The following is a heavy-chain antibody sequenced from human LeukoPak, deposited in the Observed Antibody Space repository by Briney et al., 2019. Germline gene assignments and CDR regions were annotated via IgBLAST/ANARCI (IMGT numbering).Heavy chain of an antibody. Sequence: GGSLRLSCAASGFTFSSYSMTWVRQAPGKGLEWVSSISSSSSYIYYADSVKGRFTISRDNAKNSLYLQMNSLRAEDTAVYYCARERSSTSVDYWGQGTLVTVSS. V-gene: IGHV3-21*01. CDR1: GFTFSSYS. CDR3: ARERSSTSVDY. CDR2: ISSSSSYI. D-gene: IGHD2-2*01. J-gene: IGHJ4*02.